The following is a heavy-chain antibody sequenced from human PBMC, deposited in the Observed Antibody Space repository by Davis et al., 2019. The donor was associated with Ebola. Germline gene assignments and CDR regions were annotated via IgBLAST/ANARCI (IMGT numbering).Heavy chain of an antibody. Sequence: SETLSLTCAVYGGSFSGYYWSWIRQPPGKGLEWIGELNHSGSTNYNPSLKSRVTISVDTSKNQFSLKLSSVTAADTAVYYCARGRRAGDYYYGMDVWGQGTTVTVSS. J-gene: IGHJ6*02. CDR1: GGSFSGYY. CDR3: ARGRRAGDYYYGMDV. D-gene: IGHD6-19*01. V-gene: IGHV4-34*01. CDR2: LNHSGST.